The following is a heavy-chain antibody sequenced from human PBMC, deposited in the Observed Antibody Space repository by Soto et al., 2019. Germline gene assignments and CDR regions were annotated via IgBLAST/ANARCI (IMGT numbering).Heavy chain of an antibody. CDR1: GYSFTSYW. CDR2: IYPGDSDT. D-gene: IGHD3-22*01. J-gene: IGHJ4*02. CDR3: ARQLSGYYDSSGYYYFDY. V-gene: IGHV5-51*01. Sequence: PGESLKISCKGSGYSFTSYWIGWVRQMPGKGLEWMGIIYPGDSDTRYSPSFQGQVTISADKSISTAYLQWSSLKASDTAMYYCARQLSGYYDSSGYYYFDYWGQGTLVTV.